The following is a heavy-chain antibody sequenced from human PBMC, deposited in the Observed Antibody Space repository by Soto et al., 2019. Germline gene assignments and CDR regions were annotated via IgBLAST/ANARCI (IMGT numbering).Heavy chain of an antibody. V-gene: IGHV3-53*01. Sequence: EVQLVESGGGLIQPWGSLRLSCAASGFTVSDNYMSWVRQAPGKGLEWIAVIYMDDTTCYADSMKGRFTVSRDDSKNTLYLHMNSLRAEDTAVYYCAGTEHSSSSTQFDYWGQGTLVTVSS. J-gene: IGHJ4*02. D-gene: IGHD6-6*01. CDR2: IYMDDTT. CDR1: GFTVSDNY. CDR3: AGTEHSSSSTQFDY.